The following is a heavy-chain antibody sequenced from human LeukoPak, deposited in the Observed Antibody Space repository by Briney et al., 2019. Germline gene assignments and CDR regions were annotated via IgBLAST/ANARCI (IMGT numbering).Heavy chain of an antibody. CDR3: SLARSEYHYGMDV. CDR2: KYYRSKWYY. CDR1: GDTFSSISVA. J-gene: IGHJ6*02. V-gene: IGHV6-1*01. Sequence: SQTLSLTCAISGDTFSSISVAWNWIRQSPSRGLEWLVRKYYRSKWYYEYAVSVKSRINISPDTSKNQFSLQLTSVTPEDTAVYYCSLARSEYHYGMDVWGQGTTVTVSS.